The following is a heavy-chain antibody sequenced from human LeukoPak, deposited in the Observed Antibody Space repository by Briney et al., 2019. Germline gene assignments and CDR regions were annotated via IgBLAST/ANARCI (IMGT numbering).Heavy chain of an antibody. Sequence: ASVKVYCKASGFSFTDYYMHWVRQAPGQGLGWMGYINPHSGGTSSPQKFQGRVTMTTDTSISAAYMELSSLISDDTAMYYCVREGNELLSKNFDYWGQGTLVTVSS. CDR1: GFSFTDYY. V-gene: IGHV1-2*02. J-gene: IGHJ4*02. CDR3: VREGNELLSKNFDY. D-gene: IGHD2-21*02. CDR2: INPHSGGT.